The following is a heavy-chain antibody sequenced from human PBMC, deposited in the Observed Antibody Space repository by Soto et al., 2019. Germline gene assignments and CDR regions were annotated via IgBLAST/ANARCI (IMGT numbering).Heavy chain of an antibody. Sequence: QVQLVESGGDVVQPGRSLRLSCAASGFTFSSYSMHWVGQAPGKGLEWVAVISYDGSNKYYADSVKGRFSISRDNSKNTLSLQMNSLRAEDTAVYYCASLRTAIDYWGQGTLVTVSS. CDR3: ASLRTAIDY. CDR1: GFTFSSYS. CDR2: ISYDGSNK. V-gene: IGHV3-30-3*01. D-gene: IGHD3-16*01. J-gene: IGHJ4*02.